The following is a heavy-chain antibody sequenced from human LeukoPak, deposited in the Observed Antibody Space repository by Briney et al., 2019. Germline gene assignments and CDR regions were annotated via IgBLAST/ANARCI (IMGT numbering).Heavy chain of an antibody. CDR1: GYTFTDYY. CDR3: AREIVSLGSDY. Sequence: GASLKVSCKASGYTFTDYYMHWVRQAPGQGLEWMGWINPNSGCTNYAQKCQGRVTMTRDTSISTAYMELSRLRSDDTAVYYCAREIVSLGSDYWGQGTLVTVSS. CDR2: INPNSGCT. D-gene: IGHD2/OR15-2a*01. V-gene: IGHV1-2*02. J-gene: IGHJ4*02.